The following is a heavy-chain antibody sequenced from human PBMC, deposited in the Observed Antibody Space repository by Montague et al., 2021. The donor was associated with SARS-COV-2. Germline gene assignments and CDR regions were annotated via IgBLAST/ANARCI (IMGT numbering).Heavy chain of an antibody. Sequence: SETLSLTCNVSGDSISSANYQWAWFRQPPGKGLQWVGSISHSGSAYYNPSLKSRLTISVDTSKRLFSLDVESVAAADTAFYYCARQVGDFWTGFYVDSWGQGTLVTVSS. CDR1: GDSISSANYQ. CDR2: ISHSGSA. J-gene: IGHJ4*02. V-gene: IGHV4-39*01. D-gene: IGHD3/OR15-3a*01. CDR3: ARQVGDFWTGFYVDS.